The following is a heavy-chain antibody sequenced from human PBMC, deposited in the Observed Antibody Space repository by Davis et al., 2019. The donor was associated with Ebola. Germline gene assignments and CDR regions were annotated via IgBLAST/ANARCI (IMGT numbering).Heavy chain of an antibody. D-gene: IGHD3-22*01. CDR1: GGFVSSGGYS. J-gene: IGHJ5*02. CDR3: ARGDSYYDPSGFYAGPEAPDH. Sequence: LRLSCAVSGGFVSSGGYSWSWIRQPPGKGLEWIGYFYYTGTTSYNPSLKSRVTISVDTSKNEFSLKLRSVTAADTAVYYCARGDSYYDPSGFYAGPEAPDHWGQGTLVSVSS. CDR2: FYYTGTT. V-gene: IGHV4-30-4*07.